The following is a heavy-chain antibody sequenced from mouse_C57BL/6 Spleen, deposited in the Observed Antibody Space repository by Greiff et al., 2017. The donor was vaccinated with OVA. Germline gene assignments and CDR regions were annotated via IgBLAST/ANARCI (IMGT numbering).Heavy chain of an antibody. J-gene: IGHJ1*03. V-gene: IGHV3-6*01. CDR3: ARVDGYWYFDV. D-gene: IGHD2-3*01. CDR1: GYSITSGYY. CDR2: ISYDGSN. Sequence: EVKLVESGPGLVKPSQSLSLTCSVTGYSITSGYYWNWIRQFPGNNLEWMGYISYDGSNNYNPSLKNRISITRDTSKNQCFLKLNSVTTEDTATYYCARVDGYWYFDVWGTGTTVTVSS.